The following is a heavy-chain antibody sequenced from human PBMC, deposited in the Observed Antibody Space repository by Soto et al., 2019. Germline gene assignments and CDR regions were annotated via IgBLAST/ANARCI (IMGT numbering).Heavy chain of an antibody. Sequence: ASVKVSCKASGYTFTSYDINWVRQATGQGLEWMGWMNPNSGNTGYAQKFQGRVTRTRNTSISTAYMELSSLRSEETAVYYCARGSLWRWYYGDYVGFWFDPWGQGTLVTVSS. J-gene: IGHJ5*02. CDR2: MNPNSGNT. CDR3: ARGSLWRWYYGDYVGFWFDP. V-gene: IGHV1-8*01. D-gene: IGHD4-17*01. CDR1: GYTFTSYD.